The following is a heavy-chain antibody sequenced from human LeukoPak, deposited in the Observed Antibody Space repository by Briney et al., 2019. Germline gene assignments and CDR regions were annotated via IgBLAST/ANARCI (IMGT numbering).Heavy chain of an antibody. CDR1: GFTLSSYA. Sequence: PTGGSLRPSWAASGFTLSSYAMSWAGQPPGKGLEGVSAISGSGGSTYYADSVKGRFTISRDNSKNTLYLQMNSLRAEDTAVYYCARGDYDTPIDYWGQGTLVTVSS. CDR3: ARGDYDTPIDY. V-gene: IGHV3-23*01. D-gene: IGHD3-22*01. CDR2: ISGSGGST. J-gene: IGHJ4*02.